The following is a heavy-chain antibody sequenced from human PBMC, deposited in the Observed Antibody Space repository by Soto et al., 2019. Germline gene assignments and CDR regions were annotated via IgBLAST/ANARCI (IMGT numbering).Heavy chain of an antibody. V-gene: IGHV4-4*02. CDR1: IGSISSSNW. CDR2: NYHSGST. CDR3: RAYSSGWYEWFDP. Sequence: QVQLQESGPGLVKPSGTLSLTCAVSIGSISSSNWWRWVRQPPRKGLEWIGENYHSGSTNYNPSLESRVTIAVDKSKNQFSLKLSSVTAADTAVYYCRAYSSGWYEWFDPWGQGTLVTVSS. D-gene: IGHD6-19*01. J-gene: IGHJ5*02.